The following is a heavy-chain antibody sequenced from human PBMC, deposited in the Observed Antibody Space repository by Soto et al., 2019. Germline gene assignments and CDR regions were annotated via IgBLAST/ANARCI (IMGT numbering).Heavy chain of an antibody. J-gene: IGHJ4*02. D-gene: IGHD3-22*01. Sequence: PSVTLSDRCPVAGGSIDGGHYSLSWNRPPPGKGLEWSGYVYYSGTTNYNPFLKSRVTLSLDKSKNQFSLKLSSVTAADTAVYYCARHYYDSSGYSDYWGQGPLVTVSA. V-gene: IGHV4-61*05. CDR3: ARHYYDSSGYSDY. CDR2: VYYSGTT. CDR1: GGSIDGGHYS.